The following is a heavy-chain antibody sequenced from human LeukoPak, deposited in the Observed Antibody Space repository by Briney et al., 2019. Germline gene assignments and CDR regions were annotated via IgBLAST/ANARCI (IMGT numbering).Heavy chain of an antibody. J-gene: IGHJ5*02. D-gene: IGHD3-22*01. Sequence: SETLSLTCTVSGGSISSYYWSWIRQPAGKGLEWIGRIYTSGSTNYNPPLKSRVTMSVDTSKNQFSLKLSSVTAADTAVYYCARDFPQYYDSSGFNWFDPWGQGTLVTVSS. CDR3: ARDFPQYYDSSGFNWFDP. V-gene: IGHV4-4*07. CDR1: GGSISSYY. CDR2: IYTSGST.